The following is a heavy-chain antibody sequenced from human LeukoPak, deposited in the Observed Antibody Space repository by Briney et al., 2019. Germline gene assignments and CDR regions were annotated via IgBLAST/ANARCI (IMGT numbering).Heavy chain of an antibody. CDR2: ISGSGGTT. V-gene: IGHV3-23*01. CDR3: AREAYYYYMDV. J-gene: IGHJ6*03. D-gene: IGHD1-26*01. CDR1: GFSFSSYG. Sequence: GGSLRLSCAASGFSFSSYGMSWVRQAPGKGLEWVSGISGSGGTTHYADSVKGRFTISRDNAKNSLYLQMNSLRAEDTAVYYCAREAYYYYMDVWGKGTTVTVSS.